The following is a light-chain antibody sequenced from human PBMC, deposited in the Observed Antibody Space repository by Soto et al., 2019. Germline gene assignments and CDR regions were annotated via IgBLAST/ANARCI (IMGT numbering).Light chain of an antibody. Sequence: EIVLTQSPATLSLSPGERATLSCRASQSVSSYLAWYQQKPGQAPRLLIYDASNRATGIPARFSGSGSGTDFTLTISSLEPEDCAVYYCQQRSKWPPTFGQGTRLEIK. CDR3: QQRSKWPPT. V-gene: IGKV3-11*01. CDR2: DAS. CDR1: QSVSSY. J-gene: IGKJ5*01.